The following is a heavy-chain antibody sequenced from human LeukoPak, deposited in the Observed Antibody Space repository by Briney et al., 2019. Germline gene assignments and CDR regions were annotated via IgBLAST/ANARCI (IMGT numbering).Heavy chain of an antibody. CDR3: VRVIRRYYYDSSGHGGLGGMDV. CDR2: VKQDGSEK. V-gene: IGHV3-7*05. Sequence: GGSLRLSCAASGFTLSSYWMSWVRQAPGKGLEWVANVKQDGSEKYFVDSVKGRFTISRDNAKNSLYLQMNSLRVEDTAVYYCVRVIRRYYYDSSGHGGLGGMDVWGQGTTVTVSS. J-gene: IGHJ6*02. CDR1: GFTLSSYW. D-gene: IGHD3-22*01.